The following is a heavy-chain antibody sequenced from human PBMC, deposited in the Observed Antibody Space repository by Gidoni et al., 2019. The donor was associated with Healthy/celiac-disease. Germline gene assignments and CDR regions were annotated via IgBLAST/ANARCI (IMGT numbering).Heavy chain of an antibody. Sequence: EVQLVESGGGLVQPGGSLRLSCAASGFTVSSNYMSWVRQAPGKGLEWVSVIYSGGSTYYADSVKGRFTISRDNSKNTLYLQMNSLRAEDTAVYYCARDTSGYSYGITYENYGMDVWGQGTTVTVSS. D-gene: IGHD5-18*01. CDR2: IYSGGST. V-gene: IGHV3-66*01. J-gene: IGHJ6*02. CDR1: GFTVSSNY. CDR3: ARDTSGYSYGITYENYGMDV.